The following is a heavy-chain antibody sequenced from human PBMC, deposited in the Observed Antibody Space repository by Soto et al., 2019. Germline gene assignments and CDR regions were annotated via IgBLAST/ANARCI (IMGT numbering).Heavy chain of an antibody. CDR3: ARVYSYGMDV. V-gene: IGHV3-48*02. CDR1: GFTFSRYS. CDR2: ISSSGSPK. Sequence: GGSLRLSCAASGFTFSRYSMNWVRQAPGKGLEWVSYISSSGSPKYYADSVKGRFTIPRDNAKNSLYLQMNSLRDEDTAVYYCARVYSYGMDVWGQGTTVTVSS. J-gene: IGHJ6*02. D-gene: IGHD2-8*01.